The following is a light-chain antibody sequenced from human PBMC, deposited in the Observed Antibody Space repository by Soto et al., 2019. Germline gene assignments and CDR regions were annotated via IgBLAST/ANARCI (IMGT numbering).Light chain of an antibody. V-gene: IGKV1-9*01. J-gene: IGKJ5*01. Sequence: EILLTQSPSTLSSSPGERATLTCRASQIVSTSLAWYQVNPGKAPTLLIYAASTWESGVTSRFSATVSGTEFSLTITSLQPEDFATYYCQQLFDSPITFGQGTRLEIK. CDR3: QQLFDSPIT. CDR2: AAS. CDR1: QIVSTS.